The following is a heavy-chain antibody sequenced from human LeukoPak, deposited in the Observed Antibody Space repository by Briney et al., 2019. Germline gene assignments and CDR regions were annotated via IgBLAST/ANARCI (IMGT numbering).Heavy chain of an antibody. D-gene: IGHD3-9*01. CDR1: VGSTCCVGKY. J-gene: IGHJ5*02. CDR2: IYYSGTT. V-gene: IGHV4-39*01. Sequence: PSQTLSLICTVSVGSTCCVGKYWGWIRQPPGEGLEWIGSIYYSGTTYYNPSLKSRVTLSVDTSENQFSLPLSSVTAADTAVYYCARHFPSMDNTGWGQGCFAPWAEEPLVSVSS. CDR3: ARHFPSMDNTGWGQGCFAP.